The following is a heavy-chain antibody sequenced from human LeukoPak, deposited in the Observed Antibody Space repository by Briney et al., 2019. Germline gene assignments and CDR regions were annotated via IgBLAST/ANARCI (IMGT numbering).Heavy chain of an antibody. J-gene: IGHJ4*02. D-gene: IGHD6-19*01. CDR1: GFTSSSYG. Sequence: GGYLRLSCAASGFTSSSYGMHWVRQAPGKGLEWVAVIWYDGSNKYYADSVKGRFTISRDKSKNTLYLQMNSLRAKDTAVYYCARDTGIAMGSPFDYWGQGTLVTVSS. CDR2: IWYDGSNK. V-gene: IGHV3-33*01. CDR3: ARDTGIAMGSPFDY.